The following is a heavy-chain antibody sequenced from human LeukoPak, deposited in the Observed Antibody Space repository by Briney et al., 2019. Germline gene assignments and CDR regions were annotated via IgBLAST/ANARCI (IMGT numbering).Heavy chain of an antibody. V-gene: IGHV4-38-2*02. CDR3: ARHSSSSGGSYYFDY. J-gene: IGHJ4*02. CDR1: GYSISSGYY. D-gene: IGHD6-6*01. CDR2: IYHSGST. Sequence: PSETLSLTCTVSGYSISSGYYWGWIRQPPGKGLEWIGSIYHSGSTYYNPSLKSRVTISVDTSKNQFSLKLSSVTAADTAVYYCARHSSSSGGSYYFDYWGQGALITVSS.